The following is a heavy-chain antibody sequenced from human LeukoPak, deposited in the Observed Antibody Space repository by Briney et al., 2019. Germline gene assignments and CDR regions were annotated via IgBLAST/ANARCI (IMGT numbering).Heavy chain of an antibody. CDR1: GGSTSSYY. J-gene: IGHJ4*02. D-gene: IGHD3-16*02. CDR3: AIIRLGELSFDY. CDR2: IYYSGST. V-gene: IGHV4-59*01. Sequence: SETLSLTCTVSGGSTSSYYWSWIRQPPGKGLEWIGYIYYSGSTNYNPSLKSRVTISVDTSKNQFSLKLSSVTAADTAVYYCAIIRLGELSFDYWGQGTLVTVSS.